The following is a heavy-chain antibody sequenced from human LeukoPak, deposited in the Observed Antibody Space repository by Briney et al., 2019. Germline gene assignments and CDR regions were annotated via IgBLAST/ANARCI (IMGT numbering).Heavy chain of an antibody. D-gene: IGHD3-22*01. J-gene: IGHJ3*02. CDR1: GFTFSSYG. Sequence: PGGSLRLSCAASGFTFSSYGMSWVRQAPGKGLEWVSGIRGDGGNTYYADSVEGRFTISRDNSKNTMYLQINSLRAEDTAVYHCAKGRYYYDNSDAFEIWGQGTMVTVSS. V-gene: IGHV3-23*01. CDR2: IRGDGGNT. CDR3: AKGRYYYDNSDAFEI.